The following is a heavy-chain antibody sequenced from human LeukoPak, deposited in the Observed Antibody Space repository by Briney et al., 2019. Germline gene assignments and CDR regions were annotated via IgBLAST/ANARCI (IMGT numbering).Heavy chain of an antibody. CDR1: GYTFTSYD. V-gene: IGHV1-8*01. Sequence: GASATLSCKASGYTFTSYDINWVRQATGQGREMMGWMTPNSGNPGYAQKFQGRGTITRNTSTSTAYMEPSSPRSDDTAVYHCARGGPPPSEDWFDPWGQGTLVTVSP. CDR3: ARGGPPPSEDWFDP. J-gene: IGHJ5*02. CDR2: MTPNSGNP.